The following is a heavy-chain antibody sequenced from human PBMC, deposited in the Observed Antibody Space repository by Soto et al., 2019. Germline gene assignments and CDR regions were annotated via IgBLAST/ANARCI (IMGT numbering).Heavy chain of an antibody. Sequence: EVQLVESGGGLVKPGGSLRLSCAASGFTFSNAWMSWVRQAPGKGLEWVGRIKSKTDGGTTDYAAPVKGRFTISRDNAKNSLYLQMNSLRAEDTAVYYCARAGRIAVAGTGFDPWGQGTLVTVSS. CDR1: GFTFSNAW. J-gene: IGHJ5*02. CDR3: ARAGRIAVAGTGFDP. D-gene: IGHD6-19*01. V-gene: IGHV3-15*01. CDR2: IKSKTDGGTT.